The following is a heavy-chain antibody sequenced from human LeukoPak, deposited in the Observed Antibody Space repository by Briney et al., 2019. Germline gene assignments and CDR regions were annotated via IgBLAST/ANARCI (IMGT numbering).Heavy chain of an antibody. CDR2: ISGSSNSI. D-gene: IGHD4-17*01. Sequence: GGSLRLSCAASGFTFSDEYMNWIRQAPGKGLEWVSYISGSSNSIYYAESVKGRFTISRDNARNSLYLQMNSLRAEDTAVYYCARDPFMTTGWGIDYWGQGTLVTVSS. J-gene: IGHJ4*02. CDR1: GFTFSDEY. CDR3: ARDPFMTTGWGIDY. V-gene: IGHV3-11*01.